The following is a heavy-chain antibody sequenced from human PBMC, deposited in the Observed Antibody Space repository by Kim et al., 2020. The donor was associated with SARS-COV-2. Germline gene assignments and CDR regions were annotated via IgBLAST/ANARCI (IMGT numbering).Heavy chain of an antibody. Sequence: TNYNPSLKSRVTISVGKSKNHFSLNLNSVTAADTSVYYCSGSSGWYRLDYWGQGTLVTVSS. CDR2: T. V-gene: IGHV4-4*02. J-gene: IGHJ4*02. D-gene: IGHD6-19*01. CDR3: SGSSGWYRLDY.